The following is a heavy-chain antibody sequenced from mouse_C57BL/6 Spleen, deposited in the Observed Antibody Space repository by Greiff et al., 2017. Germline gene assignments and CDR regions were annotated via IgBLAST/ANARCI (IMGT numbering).Heavy chain of an antibody. V-gene: IGHV1-80*01. D-gene: IGHD6-1*01. J-gene: IGHJ2*01. Sequence: QVQLQQSGAELVKPGASVKISCKASGYAFSSYWMSWVKQRPGKGLEWIGQIYPGDGDTNYNGNFKGKATLTANKSSSPAYMQLSSLTSEDSAVYFCAREGLCYSNFDYWGQGTTLTVSS. CDR2: IYPGDGDT. CDR3: AREGLCYSNFDY. CDR1: GYAFSSYW.